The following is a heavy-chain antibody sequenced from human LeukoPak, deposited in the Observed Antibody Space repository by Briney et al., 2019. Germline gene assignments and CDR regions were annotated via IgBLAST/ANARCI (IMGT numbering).Heavy chain of an antibody. D-gene: IGHD1-26*01. CDR1: GFTFTSYV. CDR3: ARVRDGGIVGPQGY. V-gene: IGHV3-30-3*01. J-gene: IGHJ4*02. CDR2: ISYIESNQ. Sequence: GRCLRLSCVASGFTFTSYVMHWVRPAPGGGGEWVAVISYIESNQYYEDSVNGRCNMSRDNSKNKLYLQMYSLRAEDTAVYDCARVRDGGIVGPQGYWGQGTLVTVPS.